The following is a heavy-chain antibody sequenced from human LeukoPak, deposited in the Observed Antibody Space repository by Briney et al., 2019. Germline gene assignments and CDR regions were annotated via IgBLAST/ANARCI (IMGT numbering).Heavy chain of an antibody. V-gene: IGHV4-39*07. J-gene: IGHJ6*03. CDR3: AREYYYGSGSYSPYYYYYYMDV. CDR1: GGSISSSSYY. CDR2: IYYSGST. Sequence: PSETLSLTCTVSGGSISSSSYYWGWIRQPPGKGLEWIGSIYYSGSTYYNPSLKSRVSISVDTSKNQFSLKLSSVTAADTAVYYCAREYYYGSGSYSPYYYYYYMDVWGKGTTVTISS. D-gene: IGHD3-10*01.